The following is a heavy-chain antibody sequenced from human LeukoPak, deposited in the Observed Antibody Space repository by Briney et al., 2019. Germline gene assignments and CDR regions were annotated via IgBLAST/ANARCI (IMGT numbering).Heavy chain of an antibody. J-gene: IGHJ5*02. CDR2: IYYSGST. V-gene: IGHV4-39*02. CDR1: GGSISSSSYY. Sequence: PSETLSLTCTVSGGSISSSSYYWGWIRQPPGKGLEWIRSIYYSGSTYYNPSLKSRVTISVDTSKNQFSLKLSSVTAADTAVYYCARESCSSTSCSNWFDPWGQGTLVTVSS. CDR3: ARESCSSTSCSNWFDP. D-gene: IGHD2-2*01.